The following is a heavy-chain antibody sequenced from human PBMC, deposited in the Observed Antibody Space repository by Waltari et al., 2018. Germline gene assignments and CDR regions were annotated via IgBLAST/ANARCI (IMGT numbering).Heavy chain of an antibody. CDR2: IYHSGST. V-gene: IGHV4-38-2*01. CDR3: ARVEMATIKY. J-gene: IGHJ4*02. D-gene: IGHD5-12*01. Sequence: QVQLQESGPGLVKPSETLSLTCAVSGYSISSGYYWGWIRQPPGKGLEWIGRIYHSGSTYYNPSLKSRVTISVDTSKNQFSLKLSSVTAADTAVYYCARVEMATIKYWGQGTLVTVSS. CDR1: GYSISSGYY.